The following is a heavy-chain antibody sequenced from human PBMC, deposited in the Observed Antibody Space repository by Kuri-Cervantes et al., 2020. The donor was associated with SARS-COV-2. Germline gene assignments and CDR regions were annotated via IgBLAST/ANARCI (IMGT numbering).Heavy chain of an antibody. J-gene: IGHJ4*02. V-gene: IGHV3-66*02. CDR2: IYGDSST. D-gene: IGHD7-27*01. CDR3: AGTKWGKTYFDY. CDR1: GFTVTDNY. Sequence: GGSLRLSCTASGFTVTDNYMSWVRQAPGKGLEWVSLIYGDSSTNYADSVKGRFTISRDNSKNTLYLQMNSLRAEDTAVYYCAGTKWGKTYFDYWGQGTLVTVSS.